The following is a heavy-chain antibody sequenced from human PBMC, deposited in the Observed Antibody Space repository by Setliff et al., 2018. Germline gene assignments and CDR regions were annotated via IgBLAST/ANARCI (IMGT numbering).Heavy chain of an antibody. V-gene: IGHV4-61*09. CDR1: GGSVNSGYDN. D-gene: IGHD3-10*01. Sequence: PSETLSLTCTVSGGSVNSGYDNWNWLRQPAGKGLEWIGHINRRGSTNYNPSLKSRVTISLDTSKNQFSLSLTSVTAEDTAVYYCARHATYYYGSGNLPFDSWGQGTLVTVSS. CDR2: INRRGST. CDR3: ARHATYYYGSGNLPFDS. J-gene: IGHJ4*02.